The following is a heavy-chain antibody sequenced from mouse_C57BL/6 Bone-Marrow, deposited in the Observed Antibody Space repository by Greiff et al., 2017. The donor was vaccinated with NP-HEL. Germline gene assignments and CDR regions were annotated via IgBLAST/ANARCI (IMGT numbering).Heavy chain of an antibody. Sequence: EVQGVESGGDLVKPGGSLKLSCAASGFTFSSYGMSWVRQTPDKRLEWVATISSGGSYTYYPDSVKGRFTLSRDNAKNTLYLQMSSLKSEDTAMYYCARWASSGSWAYWGQGTLVTVSA. CDR2: ISSGGSYT. CDR3: ARWASSGSWAY. J-gene: IGHJ3*01. CDR1: GFTFSSYG. V-gene: IGHV5-6*01. D-gene: IGHD3-2*02.